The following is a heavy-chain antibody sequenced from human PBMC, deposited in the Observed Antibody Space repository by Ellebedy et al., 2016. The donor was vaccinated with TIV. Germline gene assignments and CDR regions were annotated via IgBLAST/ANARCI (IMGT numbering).Heavy chain of an antibody. CDR3: ARYYCSGTYYRNGMDV. V-gene: IGHV1-18*01. D-gene: IGHD3-10*01. CDR2: VSSYSGNT. J-gene: IGHJ6*02. Sequence: AASVKVSCKSSGYTFIDYGVTWVRQAPGQGLDWMGWVSSYSGNTNYAENLQGRVTMTTDTSTDTAYMELRSLRSDDTAVYFCARYYCSGTYYRNGMDVWGQGTTVTVSS. CDR1: GYTFIDYG.